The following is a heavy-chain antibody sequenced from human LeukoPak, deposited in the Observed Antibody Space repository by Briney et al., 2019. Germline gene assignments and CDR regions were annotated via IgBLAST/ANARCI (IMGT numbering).Heavy chain of an antibody. Sequence: GGSLRLSCAASGFTFSGSAMHWVRQASGKGLEWVGRIRSKANSYATAYGASVKGRFTISRDDSKNTAYLQMNSLKTEDTAVYYCTRRGRQQLDYYYYGMDVWGQGTTVTVSS. CDR3: TRRGRQQLDYYYYGMDV. CDR2: IRSKANSYAT. D-gene: IGHD6-13*01. V-gene: IGHV3-73*01. J-gene: IGHJ6*02. CDR1: GFTFSGSA.